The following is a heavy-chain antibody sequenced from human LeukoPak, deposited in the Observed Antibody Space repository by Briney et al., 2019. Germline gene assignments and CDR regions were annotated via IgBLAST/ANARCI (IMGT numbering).Heavy chain of an antibody. J-gene: IGHJ4*02. CDR2: MDPTGSHR. Sequence: GGSLRLSCAASGFTFNRFWMNWVRQAPGKGLEWVANMDPTGSHRRYVDSVGGRFTVSKDNAGTSFYLEMNSLGDDDTAIYYCAIWGSGNYWGRGTQVTVSS. D-gene: IGHD3-16*01. CDR1: GFTFNRFW. CDR3: AIWGSGNY. V-gene: IGHV3-7*01.